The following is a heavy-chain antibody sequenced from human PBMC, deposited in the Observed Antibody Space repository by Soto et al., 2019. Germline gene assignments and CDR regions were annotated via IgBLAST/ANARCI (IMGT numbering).Heavy chain of an antibody. CDR1: GGSFSGYY. CDR2: INHSGST. D-gene: IGHD3-10*01. Sequence: SETLSLTCAVYGGSFSGYYWSWIRQPPGKGLEWIGEINHSGSTNYNPSLKSRVTISVDTSKNQFSLKLSSVTAADTAVYYCARVVLVRGVIIMHYYYYYGMDVWGQGTTVTVSS. V-gene: IGHV4-34*01. CDR3: ARVVLVRGVIIMHYYYYYGMDV. J-gene: IGHJ6*02.